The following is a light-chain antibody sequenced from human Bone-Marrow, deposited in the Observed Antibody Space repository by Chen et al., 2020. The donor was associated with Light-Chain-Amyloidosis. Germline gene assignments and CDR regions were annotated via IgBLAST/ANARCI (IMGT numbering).Light chain of an antibody. Sequence: SYVLTQPSSVSVAPGQTATIACGGNNIGSTSVHWYQQTPGQAPQLVVYDDSDRPSGIPERLSGSNSGNTATLTISRVEAGDEADYYCQVWDSINDQVVFGGGTKLTVL. CDR1: NIGSTS. CDR3: QVWDSINDQVV. CDR2: DDS. V-gene: IGLV3-21*02. J-gene: IGLJ2*01.